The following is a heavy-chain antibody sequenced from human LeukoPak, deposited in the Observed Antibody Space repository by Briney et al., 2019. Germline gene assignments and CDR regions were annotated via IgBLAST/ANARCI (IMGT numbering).Heavy chain of an antibody. Sequence: GGSLRLSCAASGFTFSSYAMHWVRQAPGKGLEWVAVISYDGSNKYYADSVKGRFTISRDNSKNTLYLQMNSLRAEDTAVYYCARESVAPSKYYYDSSGYYLDYWGQGTLVTVSS. CDR2: ISYDGSNK. CDR1: GFTFSSYA. D-gene: IGHD3-22*01. V-gene: IGHV3-30*14. CDR3: ARESVAPSKYYYDSSGYYLDY. J-gene: IGHJ4*02.